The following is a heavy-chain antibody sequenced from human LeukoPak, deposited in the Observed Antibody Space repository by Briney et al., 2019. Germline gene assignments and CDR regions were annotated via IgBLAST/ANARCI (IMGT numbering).Heavy chain of an antibody. V-gene: IGHV3-53*01. D-gene: IGHD1-26*01. CDR3: ARRIVGATTNYYYYGMDV. Sequence: PGGSLRLSCAASGFTVSSNYMSWVRQAPGKGLEWVSIIYSGGSTYYADSVKGRFTISRDNSKNTLYLQMNSLRAEDTAVYYCARRIVGATTNYYYYGMDVWGQGTTATVSS. CDR2: IYSGGST. J-gene: IGHJ6*02. CDR1: GFTVSSNY.